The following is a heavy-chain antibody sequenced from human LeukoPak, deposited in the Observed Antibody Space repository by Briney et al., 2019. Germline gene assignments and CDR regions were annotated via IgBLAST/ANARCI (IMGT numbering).Heavy chain of an antibody. CDR1: GFTFSDYY. V-gene: IGHV3-11*01. CDR3: AIIGSLWYFDY. D-gene: IGHD1-26*01. Sequence: GGSLRLSCAASGFTFSDYYMSWIRQAPGKGLEWVSYISSSGSTIYHADSVKGRFTISRDNAKNSLYLQMNSLRAEDTAVYYCAIIGSLWYFDYWGQGTLVTVSS. J-gene: IGHJ4*02. CDR2: ISSSGSTI.